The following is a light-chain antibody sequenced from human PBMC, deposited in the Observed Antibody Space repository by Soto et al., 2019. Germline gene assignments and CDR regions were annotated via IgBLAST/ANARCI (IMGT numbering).Light chain of an antibody. Sequence: QTVVTQEPSFSVSPGRTVTLTCGLSSASVSTSYYPIWYQQTPGQAPRTLIYSTNTRSSGVPDRFSGSILGNKADLTITGAQADDEADYYCVLYMGSGIWVFGGGTKRTVL. V-gene: IGLV8-61*01. CDR3: VLYMGSGIWV. CDR2: STN. J-gene: IGLJ3*02. CDR1: SASVSTSYY.